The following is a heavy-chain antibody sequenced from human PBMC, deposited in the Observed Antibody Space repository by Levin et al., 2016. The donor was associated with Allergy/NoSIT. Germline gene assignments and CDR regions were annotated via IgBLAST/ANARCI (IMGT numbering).Heavy chain of an antibody. CDR3: TTYYSGKGDY. CDR2: IFSKADGGSI. V-gene: IGHV3-15*01. J-gene: IGHJ4*02. D-gene: IGHD3-10*01. Sequence: WIRQPPGKGLEWVGRIFSKADGGSIEYAAPVKGRFAISRDDSQSTLFLQMNSLKTEDTAVYYCTTYYSGKGDYWGQGTLVTVSS.